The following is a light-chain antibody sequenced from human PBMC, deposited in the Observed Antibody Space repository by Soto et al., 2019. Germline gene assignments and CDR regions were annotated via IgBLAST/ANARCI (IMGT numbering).Light chain of an antibody. CDR1: SSDVGGYDY. CDR3: SSYSISTAYL. V-gene: IGLV2-14*01. J-gene: IGLJ1*01. CDR2: EVS. Sequence: QSLLTHPASLSGSPGQSITISCTGTSSDVGGYDYVSWYRLHPGKAPKLMVFEVSNRPSGVSYRFSGSKSGNTASLTISGLQAEDEADYFCSSYSISTAYLFGTGTKVTVL.